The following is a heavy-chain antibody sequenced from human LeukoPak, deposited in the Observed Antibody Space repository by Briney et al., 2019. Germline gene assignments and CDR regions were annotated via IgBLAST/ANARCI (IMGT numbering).Heavy chain of an antibody. V-gene: IGHV4-38-2*02. J-gene: IGHJ6*03. Sequence: PSETLSLTCTVSGYSISSGYYWGWIRQPPGKGPEWIGSIYYSGSTYYNPSLKSRVTISVDTSKNQFSLKLSSVTAADTAVYYCARTIAAPHYYYYMDVWGKGTTVTVSS. D-gene: IGHD6-6*01. CDR1: GYSISSGYY. CDR2: IYYSGST. CDR3: ARTIAAPHYYYYMDV.